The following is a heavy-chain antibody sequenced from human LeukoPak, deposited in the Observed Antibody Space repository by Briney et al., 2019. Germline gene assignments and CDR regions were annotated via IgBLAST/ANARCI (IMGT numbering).Heavy chain of an antibody. Sequence: PGGSLRLSCAASGFSFNSYAMSWVRQAPGKGLEWVSLISDSGATTYYAESVKGRFTISRDNSKNTLYLQMNSLRDEDTAVYYCVSGTTYFDYWGQGTLVTVSS. CDR2: ISDSGATT. J-gene: IGHJ4*02. D-gene: IGHD1-14*01. CDR3: VSGTTYFDY. CDR1: GFSFNSYA. V-gene: IGHV3-23*01.